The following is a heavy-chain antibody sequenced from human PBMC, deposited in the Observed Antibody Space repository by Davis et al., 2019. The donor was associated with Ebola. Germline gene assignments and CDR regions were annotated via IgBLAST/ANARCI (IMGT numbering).Heavy chain of an antibody. D-gene: IGHD3-22*01. J-gene: IGHJ6*02. V-gene: IGHV3-30*04. CDR1: GFTFSSYA. CDR3: AKAPHYYDSSGFGHYGMDV. Sequence: GGSLRLSCAASGFTFSSYAMHWVRQAPGKGLEWVAVISYDGSNKYYADSVKGRFTISRDNSKNTLYLQMNSLRAEDTAVYYCAKAPHYYDSSGFGHYGMDVWGQGTTVTVSS. CDR2: ISYDGSNK.